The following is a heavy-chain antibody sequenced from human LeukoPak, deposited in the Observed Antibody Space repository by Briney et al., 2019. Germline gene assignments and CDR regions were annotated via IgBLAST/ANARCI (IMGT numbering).Heavy chain of an antibody. CDR3: AIDYGDYDNYFDY. CDR1: GFTFSTYG. CDR2: ISGSGGST. Sequence: GGSLRLSCAASGFTFSTYGMHWVRQAPGKGLEWVSAISGSGGSTYYADSVKGRFTISRDNSKNTLYLQMNSLRAEDTAVHYCAIDYGDYDNYFDYWGQGALVTVSS. J-gene: IGHJ4*02. V-gene: IGHV3-23*01. D-gene: IGHD4-17*01.